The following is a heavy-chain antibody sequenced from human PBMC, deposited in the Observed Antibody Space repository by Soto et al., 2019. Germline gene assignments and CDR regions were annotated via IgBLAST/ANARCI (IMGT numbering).Heavy chain of an antibody. Sequence: GSALGLSCAASGARFIRYAMSGVRKAPGKGLEWVSAISGSGGTTYYADSVKGRFTISRDNSKNTLYLQMNSLRAEDTAVYYCAKQQVHYPVASITLTGYYDDWGQGTLVTVSS. D-gene: IGHD3-9*01. CDR3: AKQQVHYPVASITLTGYYDD. CDR1: GARFIRYA. CDR2: ISGSGGTT. J-gene: IGHJ4*02. V-gene: IGHV3-23*01.